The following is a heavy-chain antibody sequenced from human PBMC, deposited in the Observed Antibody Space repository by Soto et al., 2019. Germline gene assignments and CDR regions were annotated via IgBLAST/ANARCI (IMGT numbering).Heavy chain of an antibody. CDR3: ARDHSSGWSD. CDR2: IIPIFGSA. D-gene: IGHD6-19*01. V-gene: IGHV1-69*13. CDR1: GGTISGFA. J-gene: IGHJ4*02. Sequence: SVKVSCKASGGTISGFAITWVRQAPGQGLEWMGEIIPIFGSANYAQKFQGRVTITADESPITASMELSSLRSEDTAVYYCARDHSSGWSDWGEGTLVTVSS.